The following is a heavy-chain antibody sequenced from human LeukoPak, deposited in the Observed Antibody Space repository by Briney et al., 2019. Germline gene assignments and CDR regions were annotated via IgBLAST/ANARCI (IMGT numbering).Heavy chain of an antibody. CDR3: ARVSWIAGFSGMDV. Sequence: PGGSLRLSCAASGFTFSSYSMNWVRQAPGKGLEWVSSISSSSSYIYYADSVKGRFTISRDNAKISLYLQMNSLRAEDTAVYYCARVSWIAGFSGMDVWGQGTTVTVSS. D-gene: IGHD6-13*01. CDR2: ISSSSSYI. CDR1: GFTFSSYS. V-gene: IGHV3-21*01. J-gene: IGHJ6*02.